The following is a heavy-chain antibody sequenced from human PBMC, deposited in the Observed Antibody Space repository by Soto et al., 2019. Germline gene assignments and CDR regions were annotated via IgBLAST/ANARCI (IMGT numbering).Heavy chain of an antibody. V-gene: IGHV6-1*01. CDR2: TYYRSKWYN. J-gene: IGHJ6*02. D-gene: IGHD3-9*01. CDR1: EDSVSSNSAA. Sequence: SQTLSLTCVISEDSVSSNSAAWNWIRQSPSRGLEWLGRTYYRSKWYNDYAVSVKSRITINPDTSKNQFSLQLNSVTPEDTAVYYCARAQVIINYYYYYYGMDVWGQGTTVTVSS. CDR3: ARAQVIINYYYYYYGMDV.